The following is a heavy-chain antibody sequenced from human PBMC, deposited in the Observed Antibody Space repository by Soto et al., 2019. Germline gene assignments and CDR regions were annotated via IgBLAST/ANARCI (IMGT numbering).Heavy chain of an antibody. D-gene: IGHD3-16*01. CDR1: GFSLTTDGEG. V-gene: IGHV2-5*01. CDR2: IYWNDSK. J-gene: IGHJ4*02. Sequence: QITLKESGPTLVTPTQTLTLTCSFSGFSLTTDGEGVGWVRQPPGKALEWLALIYWNDSKRYSPSLKNRLTVTKDDSKNQVLLTMTNMDPVDTATYYCIHRRRDAGPNGDYWGQGTLVTVSS. CDR3: IHRRRDAGPNGDY.